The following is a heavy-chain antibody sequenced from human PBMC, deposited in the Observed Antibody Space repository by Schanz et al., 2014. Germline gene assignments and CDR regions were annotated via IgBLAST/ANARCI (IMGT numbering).Heavy chain of an antibody. CDR1: GFTFSNYW. CDR2: INGDGSST. J-gene: IGHJ5*02. V-gene: IGHV3-74*01. D-gene: IGHD3-10*01. Sequence: EVQLVESGGGLVQPGGSLRLSCAASGFTFSNYWMHWVRQAPGKGLVWVSRINGDGSSTSYADSVKGRFTISRDNAKNTLYLQMNSLRAEDTAVYYCARTALWFGDNCFDPWGQGTLVTVSS. CDR3: ARTALWFGDNCFDP.